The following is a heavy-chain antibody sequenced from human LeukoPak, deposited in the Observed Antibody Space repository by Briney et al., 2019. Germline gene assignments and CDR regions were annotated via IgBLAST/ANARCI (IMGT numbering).Heavy chain of an antibody. V-gene: IGHV3-21*04. J-gene: IGHJ4*02. Sequence: GGSLRLSCATSRFTFSSYNMNWVRQAPGKGLEWVSSISSSSSYIYYADSVKGRFTISRDNAKNSLYLQMNSLRAEDTAVYYCASGGLGARKYYSDPFHYWGQGTLVTVSS. D-gene: IGHD3-10*01. CDR2: ISSSSSYI. CDR1: RFTFSSYN. CDR3: ASGGLGARKYYSDPFHY.